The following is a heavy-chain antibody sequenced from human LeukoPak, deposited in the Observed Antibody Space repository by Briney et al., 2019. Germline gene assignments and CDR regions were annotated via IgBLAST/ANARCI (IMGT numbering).Heavy chain of an antibody. CDR3: ARGLRDWKGSGVDY. CDR1: GYTFTSYG. D-gene: IGHD3-10*01. Sequence: ASVKVSCKASGYTFTSYGISWVRQAPGQGLEWMGWISAFNGNTNYAQQLQGRVTMTTDTSTSTAYMELRSLRSDDTAVYYCARGLRDWKGSGVDYWGQGTLVTVSS. V-gene: IGHV1-18*01. CDR2: ISAFNGNT. J-gene: IGHJ4*02.